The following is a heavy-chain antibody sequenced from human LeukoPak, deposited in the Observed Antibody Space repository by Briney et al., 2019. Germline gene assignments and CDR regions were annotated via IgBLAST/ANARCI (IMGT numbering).Heavy chain of an antibody. Sequence: GGSLRLSCAASGFTFSSYGMHWVRQAPGKGLEWVAVISYDGSNKYYADSVKGRFTISRDNSKNTLYLQMNSLRAEDTAVYYCAKDLVRGSYRSGYFDYWGQGTLVTVSS. V-gene: IGHV3-30*18. CDR1: GFTFSSYG. J-gene: IGHJ4*02. CDR3: AKDLVRGSYRSGYFDY. CDR2: ISYDGSNK. D-gene: IGHD3-16*01.